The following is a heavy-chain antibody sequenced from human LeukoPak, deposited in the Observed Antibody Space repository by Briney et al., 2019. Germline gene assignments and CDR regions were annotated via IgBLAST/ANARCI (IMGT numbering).Heavy chain of an antibody. CDR3: TRREGSFSI. CDR1: GGSISSTSFH. V-gene: IGHV4-39*01. CDR2: IYYSGST. J-gene: IGHJ3*02. Sequence: SETLSLTCTVSGGSISSTSFHWGWIRQPPGKGLEWIGSIYYSGSTYYNPSLKSRITVSIETSKNQFSLKLSSVTAADTAVYYCTRREGSFSIWGQGTMVTVSS.